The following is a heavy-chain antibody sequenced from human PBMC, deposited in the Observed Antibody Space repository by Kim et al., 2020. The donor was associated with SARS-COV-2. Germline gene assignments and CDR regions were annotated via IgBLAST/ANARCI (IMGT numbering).Heavy chain of an antibody. D-gene: IGHD3-16*01. J-gene: IGHJ4*02. CDR2: IIPIFGTA. Sequence: SVKVSCKASGGTFSSDAISWVRQAPGQGLEWMGGIIPIFGTANYAQKFQGRVTITADESTSTAYMELSSLRSEDTAVYYCARVGGGLITGGYYFDYCGQGTLVPVSS. V-gene: IGHV1-69*13. CDR1: GGTFSSDA. CDR3: ARVGGGLITGGYYFDY.